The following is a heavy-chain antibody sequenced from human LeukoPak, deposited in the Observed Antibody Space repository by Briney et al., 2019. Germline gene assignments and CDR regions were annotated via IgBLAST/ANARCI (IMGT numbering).Heavy chain of an antibody. CDR1: GFTFSGYW. CDR3: VRDADGGNSWFDS. J-gene: IGHJ5*01. Sequence: GGSLRLSCAASGFTFSGYWMSWVRQAPGKGLEWVANINKDGSERYNVDSVKGRFTISRDNAKNSLYLQMNSLRAEDTAVYYCVRDADGGNSWFDSWGQGTLVTVSS. V-gene: IGHV3-7*01. D-gene: IGHD4-23*01. CDR2: INKDGSER.